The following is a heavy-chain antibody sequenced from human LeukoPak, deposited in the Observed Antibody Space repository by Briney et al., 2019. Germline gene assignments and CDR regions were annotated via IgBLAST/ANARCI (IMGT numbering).Heavy chain of an antibody. D-gene: IGHD2-2*01. J-gene: IGHJ6*04. V-gene: IGHV5-51*01. CDR2: IYPGDSDT. CDR3: ARLGYPQRDIVVVPAAMDV. CDR1: GYSFTSYW. Sequence: GESLKISCKGSGYSFTSYWIGWVRQMPGKGLEWMGIIYPGDSDTRYSPSFQGQVTISADKSISTAYLQWSSLKASDTAMYYCARLGYPQRDIVVVPAAMDVWGKGITVTVSS.